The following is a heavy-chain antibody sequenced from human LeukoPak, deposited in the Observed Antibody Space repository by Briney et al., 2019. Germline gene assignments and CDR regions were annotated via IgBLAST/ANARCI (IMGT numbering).Heavy chain of an antibody. CDR3: ARDKGWGYYGMDV. D-gene: IGHD7-27*01. V-gene: IGHV3-7*03. CDR2: INQDGSQK. Sequence: GGSLRLSCEVSGFTSSRYWTSWVRQAPGKGLEWVANINQDGSQKYYVDSVKGRFTISRDNAKNSVYLQMDSLRAEDTAVYYCARDKGWGYYGMDVWGQGTTVTVSS. J-gene: IGHJ6*02. CDR1: GFTSSRYW.